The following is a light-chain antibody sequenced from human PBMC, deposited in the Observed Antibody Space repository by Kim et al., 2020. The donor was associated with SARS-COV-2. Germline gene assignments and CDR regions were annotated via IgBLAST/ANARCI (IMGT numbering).Light chain of an antibody. V-gene: IGKV3-20*01. CDR2: GAS. J-gene: IGKJ2*01. Sequence: SPGERATLSCRASQSVSTNYLAWYQHKRGQAPRLLIYGASSRATGIPDRFSGSGSGTDFTLSISRMEPEDSAVYYCQQCGSSPPYTFGQGTKLEIK. CDR3: QQCGSSPPYT. CDR1: QSVSTNY.